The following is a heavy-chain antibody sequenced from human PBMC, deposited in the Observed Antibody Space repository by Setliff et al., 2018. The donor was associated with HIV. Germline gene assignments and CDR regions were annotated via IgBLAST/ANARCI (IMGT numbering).Heavy chain of an antibody. J-gene: IGHJ5*02. D-gene: IGHD3-22*01. CDR1: GGSISSHY. Sequence: PSETLSLTCTVSGGSISSHYWSWIRQPPGKGLEWIGYIYYSGTTNYNPSLKSRVTISVDTSKNQFSLKLSSLTAADTAVYYCARDHYDSSGYFTPSWFDPWVPETLLVTVSS. V-gene: IGHV4-59*11. CDR2: IYYSGTT. CDR3: ARDHYDSSGYFTPSWFDP.